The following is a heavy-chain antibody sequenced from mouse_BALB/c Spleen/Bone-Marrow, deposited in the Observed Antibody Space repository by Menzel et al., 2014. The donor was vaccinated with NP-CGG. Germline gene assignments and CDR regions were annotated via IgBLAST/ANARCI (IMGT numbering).Heavy chain of an antibody. CDR2: IDPYNGGT. Sequence: EVQLHPSGPSLLKLGVSVKVSCKASGYAFTSYNLYWVKQSHGKSLEWIGYIDPYNGGTSYNQKFKGKATLTVDKSSSTAYMHLNSLTSEDSAVYYCVREDYGCRFAYWGQGTLVTVTA. CDR3: VREDYGCRFAY. J-gene: IGHJ3*01. D-gene: IGHD1-1*01. CDR1: GYAFTSYN. V-gene: IGHV1S135*01.